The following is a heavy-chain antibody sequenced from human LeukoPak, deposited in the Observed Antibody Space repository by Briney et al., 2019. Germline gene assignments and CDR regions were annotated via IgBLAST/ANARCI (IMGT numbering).Heavy chain of an antibody. J-gene: IGHJ4*02. CDR1: GGSISSYY. V-gene: IGHV4-59*01. CDR3: ASQYGDYGWHFAY. Sequence: SETLSLTCTVSGGSISSYYWSWIRQPPGKGLEWIGYIYYSGSTNYNPSLKSRVTISVDTSKNQFSLKLSSVTAADTAVYYCASQYGDYGWHFAYWGQGTLVTVSS. CDR2: IYYSGST. D-gene: IGHD4-17*01.